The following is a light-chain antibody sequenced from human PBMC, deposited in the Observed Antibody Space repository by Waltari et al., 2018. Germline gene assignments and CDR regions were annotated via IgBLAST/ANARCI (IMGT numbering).Light chain of an antibody. CDR2: DAS. V-gene: IGKV3-20*01. J-gene: IGKJ1*01. CDR1: QSVGRD. CDR3: QMYVRLPVT. Sequence: EIVLTQSPGTLSLSPGERATLSCRASQSVGRDLAWYKQQHGQAPRLLIYDASTRATGIPDRFSGGGSGTDFSLTISRLEPEDFAVYYCQMYVRLPVTFGQGTKVEI.